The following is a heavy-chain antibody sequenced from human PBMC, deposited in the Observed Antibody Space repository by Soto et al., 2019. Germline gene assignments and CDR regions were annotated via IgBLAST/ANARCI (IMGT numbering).Heavy chain of an antibody. CDR1: GFTFSRAW. D-gene: IGHD2-15*01. CDR3: TKDHLVVVASFDL. J-gene: IGHJ4*02. V-gene: IGHV3-15*07. CDR2: IKSKTDGETI. Sequence: EVQLVESGGGLVKPGGSLRLSCAASGFTFSRAWMNWVRQAPGKGLEWVGRIKSKTDGETIDYAGPVKGRFTISRDDSKNTLYLQMNSLETEDTAVYYCTKDHLVVVASFDLWGQGTLVTVSS.